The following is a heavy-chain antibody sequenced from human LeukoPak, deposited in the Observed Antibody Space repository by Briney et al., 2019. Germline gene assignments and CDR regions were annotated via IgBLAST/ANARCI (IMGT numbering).Heavy chain of an antibody. CDR1: GFTFSSYW. Sequence: PGGSLRLSCAASGFTFSSYWMHWVRQAPGKGLVWVSAISGSGGGTYYADSVKGRFTISRDNSKKILYLQMNSLRVEDTALYYCAKERDSSGYFDYWGQGTLVTASS. CDR3: AKERDSSGYFDY. D-gene: IGHD3-22*01. J-gene: IGHJ4*02. CDR2: ISGSGGGT. V-gene: IGHV3-23*01.